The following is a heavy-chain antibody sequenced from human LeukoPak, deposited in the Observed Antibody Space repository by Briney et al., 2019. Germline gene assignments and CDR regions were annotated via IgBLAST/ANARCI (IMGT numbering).Heavy chain of an antibody. CDR1: GASFSSYY. CDR2: IFYNGNT. CDR3: ARAPRDRGYCGATSCFEYMDV. Sequence: SETLSLTCTVSGASFSSYYWSWLRQPPGRGLEWIAYIFYNGNTKYNPSLKSRVTISVDTSKTQFSLKVTSVTAADTAVYYCARAPRDRGYCGATSCFEYMDVWGRGTTVTISS. V-gene: IGHV4-59*01. J-gene: IGHJ6*03. D-gene: IGHD2-2*01.